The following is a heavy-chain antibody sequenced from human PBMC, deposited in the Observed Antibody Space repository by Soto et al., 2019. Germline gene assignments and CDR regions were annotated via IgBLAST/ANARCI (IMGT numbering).Heavy chain of an antibody. CDR1: GYTFTSYD. D-gene: IGHD2-2*01. CDR2: MNPNSGNT. J-gene: IGHJ6*02. Sequence: ASVPVACKASGYTFTSYDVSWVRQAPGQGLEWMGWMNPNSGNTGYAQKLQGRVTMTTDTSTSTAYMELRSLRSDDTAVYYCARDQDIVVVPAAMSIHYYYYYGMDVWGQGTTVTVSS. CDR3: ARDQDIVVVPAAMSIHYYYYYGMDV. V-gene: IGHV1-18*01.